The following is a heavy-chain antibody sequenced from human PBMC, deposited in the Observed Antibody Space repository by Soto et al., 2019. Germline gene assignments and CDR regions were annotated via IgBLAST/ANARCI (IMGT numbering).Heavy chain of an antibody. V-gene: IGHV3-9*01. CDR3: AKAEGSLWFAP. Sequence: EVQLVESGGGLVQPGRSLRLSCAASGFTFDDYAMHWVRQAPGKGLEWVSGISWNSGSIGYADSVKGRFTISRDNAKNSLYLQMNSLRAEDTALYYCAKAEGSLWFAPWGQGTLVTVSS. CDR1: GFTFDDYA. CDR2: ISWNSGSI. J-gene: IGHJ5*02.